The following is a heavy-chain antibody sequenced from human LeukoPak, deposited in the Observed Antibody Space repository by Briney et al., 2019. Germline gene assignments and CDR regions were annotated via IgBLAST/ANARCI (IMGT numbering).Heavy chain of an antibody. Sequence: GGSLRLSCAASGFTFSSYWMHWVRQAPGKGLVWVSRISTDGSSTNSADSVKGRLTISRDNARNTLYLQMNSLRAEDTAVYYCVREYSSSSGRAFDMWGQGTMVTVSP. D-gene: IGHD6-6*01. CDR1: GFTFSSYW. CDR3: VREYSSSSGRAFDM. J-gene: IGHJ3*02. V-gene: IGHV3-74*01. CDR2: ISTDGSST.